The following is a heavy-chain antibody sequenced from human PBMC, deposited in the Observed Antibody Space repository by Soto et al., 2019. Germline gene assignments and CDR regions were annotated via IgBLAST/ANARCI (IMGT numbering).Heavy chain of an antibody. D-gene: IGHD3-3*01. CDR1: GGTFSSYT. CDR3: ARSLQIFGVVIAPTYYVDV. J-gene: IGHJ6*03. V-gene: IGHV1-69*02. CDR2: IIPILGIA. Sequence: SVKVSCKASGGTFSSYTISWVRQAPGQGLEWMGRIIPILGIANYAQKFQGRVTITADKSTSTAYMELSSLRSEDTAVYYCARSLQIFGVVIAPTYYVDVWGKGTTVTVSS.